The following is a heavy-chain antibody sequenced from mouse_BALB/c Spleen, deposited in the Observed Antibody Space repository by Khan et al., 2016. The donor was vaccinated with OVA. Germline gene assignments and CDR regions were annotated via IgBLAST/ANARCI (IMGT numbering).Heavy chain of an antibody. CDR2: INPSSGYT. J-gene: IGHJ3*01. D-gene: IGHD2-14*01. CDR1: GYTFTSYT. Sequence: QVQLQQSGAELARPGASVKMSCKASGYTFTSYTIHWIKQRPGQGLEWIGYINPSSGYTNYNQKFKDKATLTADKSSPTAYMQLSSLTSDDSAVYYCARDGAYYRNDGWFAYWGQGTLVTVSA. V-gene: IGHV1-4*01. CDR3: ARDGAYYRNDGWFAY.